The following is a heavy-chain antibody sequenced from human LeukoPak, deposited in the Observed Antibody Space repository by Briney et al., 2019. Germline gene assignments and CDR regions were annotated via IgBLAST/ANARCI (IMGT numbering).Heavy chain of an antibody. CDR1: GFTFSSYS. D-gene: IGHD3-9*01. V-gene: IGHV3-21*04. Sequence: GGSLRLSCAASGFTFSSYSMNWVRQAPGKGLEWVSSISSSSSYIYYADSVKGRFTISRDNAKNSLYLQMNSLRAEDTALYYCAKGAGYDILTGQPDYWGQGTLVTVSS. CDR3: AKGAGYDILTGQPDY. CDR2: ISSSSSYI. J-gene: IGHJ4*02.